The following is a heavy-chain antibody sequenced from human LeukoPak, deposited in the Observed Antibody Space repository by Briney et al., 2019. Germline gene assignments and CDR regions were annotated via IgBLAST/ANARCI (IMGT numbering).Heavy chain of an antibody. Sequence: SETLSLTCAVSGGSISSSPWCSWFRRPPGKGREGIGAFNHDGNTDYNPSPKRRVTISVDKSKNQLALKLTSVTVADTAVYYCARDPHVDNYFGTNTGLRDFWGQGTLVTVSS. D-gene: IGHD1-14*01. CDR1: GGSISSSPW. CDR2: FNHDGNT. V-gene: IGHV4-4*02. J-gene: IGHJ4*02. CDR3: ARDPHVDNYFGTNTGLRDF.